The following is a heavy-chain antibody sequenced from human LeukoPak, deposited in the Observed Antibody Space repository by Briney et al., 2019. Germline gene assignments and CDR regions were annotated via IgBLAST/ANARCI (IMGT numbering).Heavy chain of an antibody. CDR2: FNSSGIKI. V-gene: IGHV3-48*03. J-gene: IGHJ4*02. Sequence: GGSLTLSCAASRFIFSNYEMNWVRESTGKGLEWVSYFNSSGIKIYYTDSVKGRVTISRDDANQSLYLQMNSLRAEDTAVYYCARDHRDHSGYGRGFDYWGQGTLVTVSS. D-gene: IGHD5-12*01. CDR1: RFIFSNYE. CDR3: ARDHRDHSGYGRGFDY.